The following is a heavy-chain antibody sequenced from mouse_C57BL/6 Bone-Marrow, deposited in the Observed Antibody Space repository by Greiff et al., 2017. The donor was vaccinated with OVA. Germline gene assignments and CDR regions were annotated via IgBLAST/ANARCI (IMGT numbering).Heavy chain of an antibody. CDR1: GYTFTSYG. J-gene: IGHJ4*01. CDR3: AREDDYDGYYAMDY. Sequence: QVQLQQSGAELARPGASVKLSCKASGYTFTSYGISWVKQRTGQGLEWIGEIYPRSGNTYYNEKLKGKATLTADKSSSTAYMELRSLTSEDSAVYFCAREDDYDGYYAMDYWGQGTSVTVSS. CDR2: IYPRSGNT. D-gene: IGHD2-4*01. V-gene: IGHV1-81*01.